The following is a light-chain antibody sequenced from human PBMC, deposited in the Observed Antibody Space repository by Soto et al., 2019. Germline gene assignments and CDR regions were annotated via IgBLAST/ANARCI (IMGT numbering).Light chain of an antibody. CDR2: GAS. V-gene: IGKV3-20*01. J-gene: IGKJ2*01. CDR1: QSITSSY. CDR3: QLYDSSSYT. Sequence: EIGLTQSPGTLSLSPGERATLSCRASQSITSSYLAWYQQKPGQAPRLLIYGASRRATDIPDRFSGSGSGTDFTLTISRLEPEDFAVYYCQLYDSSSYTFGQGTKLEI.